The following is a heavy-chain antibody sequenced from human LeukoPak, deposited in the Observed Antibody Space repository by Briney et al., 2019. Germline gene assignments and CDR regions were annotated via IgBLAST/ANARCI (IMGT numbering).Heavy chain of an antibody. CDR2: IYYSGST. J-gene: IGHJ6*03. Sequence: SETLSLTCTVSGGSISSSSYYWGWIRQPPGKGLEWIGSIYYSGSTYYNPSLESRVTISVDTSKNQFSLKLSSVTAADTAVYYCARHAPYYDFWSGYSPARYYYYYMDVWGKGTTVTVSS. CDR3: ARHAPYYDFWSGYSPARYYYYYMDV. V-gene: IGHV4-39*01. D-gene: IGHD3-3*01. CDR1: GGSISSSSYY.